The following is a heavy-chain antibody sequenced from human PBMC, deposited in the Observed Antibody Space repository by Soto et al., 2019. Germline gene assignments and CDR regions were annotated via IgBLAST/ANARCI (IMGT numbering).Heavy chain of an antibody. Sequence: GESLKISCKVSGYSFTTYWIAWVRQMPGKGLEWMGIIYPGDSDTRYSPYFQGQVTISADKSISTAYLQWSALKASDTAMYYCASGYDYVWGSYRYPDAFDIWGQGTMVTVSS. CDR3: ASGYDYVWGSYRYPDAFDI. V-gene: IGHV5-51*01. D-gene: IGHD3-16*02. J-gene: IGHJ3*02. CDR2: IYPGDSDT. CDR1: GYSFTTYW.